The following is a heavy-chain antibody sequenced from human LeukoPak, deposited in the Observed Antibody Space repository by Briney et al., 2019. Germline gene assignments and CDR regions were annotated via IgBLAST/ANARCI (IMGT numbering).Heavy chain of an antibody. Sequence: ASVKVSCKVSGYTLTELSMHWVRQAPGKGLEWMGGFDHEVGKTIYAQKFQGRVTMTEDTSTDTAYMELSSLRSEDTAVYYCATRYCSGGSCPNYYYYYINVWGKGTTVTISS. CDR2: FDHEVGKT. D-gene: IGHD2-15*01. CDR3: ATRYCSGGSCPNYYYYYINV. CDR1: GYTLTELS. J-gene: IGHJ6*03. V-gene: IGHV1-24*01.